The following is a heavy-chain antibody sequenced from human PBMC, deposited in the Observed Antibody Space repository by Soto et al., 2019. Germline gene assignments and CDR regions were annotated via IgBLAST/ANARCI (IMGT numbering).Heavy chain of an antibody. D-gene: IGHD3-9*01. J-gene: IGHJ4*02. Sequence: ASVKVSCKASGYTFTGYYMHWVRQAPGQGLEWMGWINPNSGGTNYAQKFQGWVTMTRDTSISTAYMELSRLRSDDTAVYYCARWGGELRYFDWLSPYYFYYWGQGTLVTVSS. CDR2: INPNSGGT. CDR1: GYTFTGYY. CDR3: ARWGGELRYFDWLSPYYFYY. V-gene: IGHV1-2*04.